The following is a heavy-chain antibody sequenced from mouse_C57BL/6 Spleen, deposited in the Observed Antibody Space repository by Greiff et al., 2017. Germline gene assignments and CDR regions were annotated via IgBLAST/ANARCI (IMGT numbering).Heavy chain of an antibody. V-gene: IGHV5-4*01. D-gene: IGHD2-4*01. J-gene: IGHJ1*03. CDR3: ARDGGLPLYWYFDV. Sequence: EVKVVESGGGLVKPGGSLKLSCAASGFTFSSYAMSWVRQTPEKRLEWVATISDGGSYTYYPDNVKGRFTISRDNAKNNLYLQMSHLKSEDTAMYYCARDGGLPLYWYFDVWGTGTTVTVSS. CDR2: ISDGGSYT. CDR1: GFTFSSYA.